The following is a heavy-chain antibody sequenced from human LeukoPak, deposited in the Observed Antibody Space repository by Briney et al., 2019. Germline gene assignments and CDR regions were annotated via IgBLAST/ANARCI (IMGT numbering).Heavy chain of an antibody. Sequence: ASVKVSFKASGYTFTSYGISLVRQAPGQGLEWMGWISAYNGNTNYAQKLQGRVTMTTDTSTSTAYMELRSLRSDDTAVYYCARGPDTAMAYYYMDVWGKGTTVTVSS. D-gene: IGHD5-18*01. CDR2: ISAYNGNT. CDR3: ARGPDTAMAYYYMDV. CDR1: GYTFTSYG. V-gene: IGHV1-18*01. J-gene: IGHJ6*03.